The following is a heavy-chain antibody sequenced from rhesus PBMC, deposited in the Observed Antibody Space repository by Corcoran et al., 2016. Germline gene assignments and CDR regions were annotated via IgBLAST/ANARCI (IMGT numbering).Heavy chain of an antibody. V-gene: IGHV1S2*01. CDR2: INPYNGNT. CDR1: GYPFTDYY. D-gene: IGHD1-44*02. CDR3: ARGVSGSYPLPDY. J-gene: IGHJ4*01. Sequence: QVQLVQSGAEVKKPGSSVKVSCKASGYPFTDYYMHWVRQGPRQGLEGMGWINPYNGNTRYAQKFQGRVTMTRDTSTSTAYMELSSLRSEDTAVYYCARGVSGSYPLPDYWGQGVLVTVSS.